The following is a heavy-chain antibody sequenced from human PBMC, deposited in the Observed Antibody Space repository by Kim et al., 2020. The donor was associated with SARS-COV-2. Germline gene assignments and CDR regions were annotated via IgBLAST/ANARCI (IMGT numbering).Heavy chain of an antibody. V-gene: IGHV1-18*01. CDR1: GYTFTSYG. Sequence: ASVKVSCKASGYTFTSYGISWVRQAPGQGLEWMGWISAYNGNTNYAQKLQGRVTMTTDTSTSTAYMELRSLRSDDTAVYYCARGSVWFGELLYPYVDYWGQGTLVTVSS. D-gene: IGHD3-10*01. CDR3: ARGSVWFGELLYPYVDY. CDR2: ISAYNGNT. J-gene: IGHJ4*02.